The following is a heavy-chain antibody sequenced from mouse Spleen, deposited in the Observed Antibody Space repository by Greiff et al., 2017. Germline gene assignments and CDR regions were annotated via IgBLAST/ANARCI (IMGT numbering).Heavy chain of an antibody. Sequence: QVQLQQSGAELVKPGASVKLSCKASGYTFTEYTIHWVKQRSGQGLEWIGWFYPGSGSIKYNEKFKDKATLTADKSSSTVYMELSRLTSEDSAVYFCARHEKGFYYGNYPFAYWGQETLGTVSA. J-gene: IGHJ3*01. CDR3: ARHEKGFYYGNYPFAY. D-gene: IGHD2-1*01. V-gene: IGHV1-62-2*01. CDR1: GYTFTEYT. CDR2: FYPGSGSI.